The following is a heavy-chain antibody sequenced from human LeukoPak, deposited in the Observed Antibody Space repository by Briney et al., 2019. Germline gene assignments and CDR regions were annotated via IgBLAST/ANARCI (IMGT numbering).Heavy chain of an antibody. D-gene: IGHD3-10*01. CDR1: DGSISSGSYY. V-gene: IGHV4-61*02. CDR3: ARGGNTIARYYYMDV. J-gene: IGHJ6*03. Sequence: SQTLSLTCTVSDGSISSGSYYWTWIRQPAGKGLEWIGRIYTRGGTTYNPSLKSRVTISIDTSKKQFSLKLSSVTAADTAVYYCARGGNTIARYYYMDVWGKGTTVTVSS. CDR2: IYTRGGT.